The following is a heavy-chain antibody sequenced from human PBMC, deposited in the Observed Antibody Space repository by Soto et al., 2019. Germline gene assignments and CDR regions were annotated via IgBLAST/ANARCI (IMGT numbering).Heavy chain of an antibody. J-gene: IGHJ4*02. CDR1: GGYISGYY. CDR2: INHSGST. D-gene: IGHD3-10*01. Sequence: SDTQSHTYAVYGGYISGYYWILIRQTPGKGLEWIGEINHSGSTNYNPSLKSRVTISVDKSKNQFSLKLSSVTAADTAVYYCARVSYGSGSPDYRGQGTLVTVSS. V-gene: IGHV4-34*01. CDR3: ARVSYGSGSPDY.